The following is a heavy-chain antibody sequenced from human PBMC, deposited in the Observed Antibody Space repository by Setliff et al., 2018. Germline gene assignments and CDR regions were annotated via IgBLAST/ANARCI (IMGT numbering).Heavy chain of an antibody. CDR2: IYDSGTT. J-gene: IGHJ4*02. CDR3: ARGGTFRYFDY. Sequence: PSETLSLTCTVSGGSVSNSGFFWGWLRQAPGKGLEWIGNIYDSGTTNYNPSLKSRVTVIVDTSKNQFSLRLSSVTAADTAVYYCARGGTFRYFDYWGQGTPVTVSS. CDR1: GGSVSNSGFF. V-gene: IGHV4-61*08. D-gene: IGHD5-12*01.